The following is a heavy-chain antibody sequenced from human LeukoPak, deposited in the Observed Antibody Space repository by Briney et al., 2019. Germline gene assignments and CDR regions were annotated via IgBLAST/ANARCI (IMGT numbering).Heavy chain of an antibody. Sequence: GGSLRLSCAASGFTVSSNYMSWVRQAPGKGLEWVSVIYSGGSTYYADSVKGRFTISRDNSKNTLYLQMNSLRAEDTAVYYCAREIWFGEFNWFDPWGQGTLVTVSS. CDR3: AREIWFGEFNWFDP. CDR1: GFTVSSNY. D-gene: IGHD3-10*01. V-gene: IGHV3-53*01. J-gene: IGHJ5*02. CDR2: IYSGGST.